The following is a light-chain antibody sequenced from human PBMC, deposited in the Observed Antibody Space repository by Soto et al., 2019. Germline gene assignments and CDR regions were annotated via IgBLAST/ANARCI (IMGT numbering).Light chain of an antibody. CDR1: RSIGTR. V-gene: IGKV1-5*01. CDR2: GVS. CDR3: QYYNSLSTT. Sequence: DNHITQSPSTLSASLGDRATISCRASRSIGTRLALYQQRPGKAPKLLVYGVSSLETGVPSRFSGSGSGTEFTLTISSLQPDVFATYCWQYYNSLSTTFGEGTKVDIK. J-gene: IGKJ1*01.